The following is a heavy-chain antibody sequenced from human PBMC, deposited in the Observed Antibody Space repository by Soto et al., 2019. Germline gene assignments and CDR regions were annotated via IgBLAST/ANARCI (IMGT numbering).Heavy chain of an antibody. CDR3: ARDFYGGYTYGPGDS. D-gene: IGHD5-18*01. J-gene: IGHJ4*02. Sequence: EVQLVESGGGLVQPGGSLRLSCAASGFMFSAYWMSWVRQAPGKGLEWVANIHGDGGKIYYVDSVKGRFTISRDNAKRSLYLQMNSLRAEDTAGYYGARDFYGGYTYGPGDSWGQGALVAVSS. CDR1: GFMFSAYW. CDR2: IHGDGGKI. V-gene: IGHV3-7*01.